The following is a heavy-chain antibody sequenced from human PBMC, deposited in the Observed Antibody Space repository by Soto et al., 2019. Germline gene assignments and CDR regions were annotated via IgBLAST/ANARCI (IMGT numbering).Heavy chain of an antibody. D-gene: IGHD1-7*01. Sequence: QVQLQESGPGLVKPSQTLSLTCTVSGGSVSSGAYYWSWIRQHPGKGLEWIGYISYIGSTYYNPXXXXXXXXXXXXXXXXXXXXXXXXXXXXXXXXXXXRWELRIRNAFDLWGQGTMVTVSS. V-gene: IGHV4-31*01. CDR3: XRWELRIRNAFDL. J-gene: IGHJ3*01. CDR2: ISYIGST. CDR1: GGSVSSGAYY.